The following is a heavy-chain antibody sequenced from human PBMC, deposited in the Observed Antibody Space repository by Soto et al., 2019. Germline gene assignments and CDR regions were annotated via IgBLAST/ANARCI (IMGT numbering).Heavy chain of an antibody. CDR2: ISGGGTGT. J-gene: IGHJ4*02. D-gene: IGHD3-22*01. CDR3: AKGHYYDNVGNWVANQAFDS. CDR1: GFSFNNYA. Sequence: LRLSCAVTGFSFNNYAMNWVRQAPGKGLEWVSSISGGGTGTYSADAVKGRFTISSDKSRNTVYLQMSSLRADDTAVYYCAKGHYYDNVGNWVANQAFDSWGQGSLVTVSS. V-gene: IGHV3-23*01.